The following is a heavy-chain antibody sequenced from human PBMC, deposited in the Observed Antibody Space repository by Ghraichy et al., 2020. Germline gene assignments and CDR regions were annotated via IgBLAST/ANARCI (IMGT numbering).Heavy chain of an antibody. V-gene: IGHV4-31*03. Sequence: SETLSLTCTVSGGSISSGGYYWSWIRQHPGKGLEWIGYIYYSGSTYYNPSLKSRVTISVDTSKNQFSLKLSSVTAADTAVYYCARSHSSGWDYYYYYYGMDVWGQGTTVTVSS. CDR3: ARSHSSGWDYYYYYYGMDV. D-gene: IGHD6-19*01. CDR1: GGSISSGGYY. CDR2: IYYSGST. J-gene: IGHJ6*02.